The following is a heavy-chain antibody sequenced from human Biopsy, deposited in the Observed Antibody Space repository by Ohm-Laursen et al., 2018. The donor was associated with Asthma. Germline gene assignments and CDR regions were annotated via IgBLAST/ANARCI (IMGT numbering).Heavy chain of an antibody. D-gene: IGHD4-17*01. Sequence: SLRLSCSASGFTFSSYWMHWVRQAPGKGLVWVSRINSDGSSTSYADSVKGRFTISRDNAKNTLYLQMNSLRAEDTAVYYCARVAYGDLTCFDPWGQGTLVTVPS. CDR2: INSDGSST. V-gene: IGHV3-74*01. J-gene: IGHJ5*02. CDR1: GFTFSSYW. CDR3: ARVAYGDLTCFDP.